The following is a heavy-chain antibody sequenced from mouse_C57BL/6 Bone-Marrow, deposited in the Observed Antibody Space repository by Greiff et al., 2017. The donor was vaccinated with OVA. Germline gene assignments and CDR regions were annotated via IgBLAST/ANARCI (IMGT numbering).Heavy chain of an antibody. V-gene: IGHV5-17*01. Sequence: DVQLVESGGGLVKPGGSLKLSCAASGFTFSDYGMHWVRQAPEKGLEWVAYISSGSSTLYYADTVKGRFTISRDNAKNTLFLQMTSLRSEDTAMYYCARRVPLLRLEYFGVWGTGTTVTVSS. CDR1: GFTFSDYG. CDR2: ISSGSSTL. CDR3: ARRVPLLRLEYFGV. D-gene: IGHD1-1*01. J-gene: IGHJ1*03.